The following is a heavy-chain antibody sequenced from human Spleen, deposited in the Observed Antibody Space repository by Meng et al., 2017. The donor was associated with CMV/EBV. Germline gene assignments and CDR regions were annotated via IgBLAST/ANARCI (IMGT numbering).Heavy chain of an antibody. CDR3: AKDGGARGHKAY. J-gene: IGHJ4*02. CDR2: IKKDGSEK. V-gene: IGHV3-7*04. D-gene: IGHD3-16*01. CDR1: GFTFRSYW. Sequence: GESLKISCAASGFTFRSYWMSWVRQAPGKGLEWVANIKKDGSEKHYVDSVKGRFTISRDNAQKSLYLEMSNLRVEDTAVYYCAKDGGARGHKAYWGQGTLVTVSS.